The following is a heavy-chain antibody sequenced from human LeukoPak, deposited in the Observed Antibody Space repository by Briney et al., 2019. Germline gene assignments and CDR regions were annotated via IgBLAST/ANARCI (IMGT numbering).Heavy chain of an antibody. CDR1: GFTFSTYE. J-gene: IGHJ4*02. V-gene: IGHV3-48*03. CDR2: ISASGASI. Sequence: GSLRLSCAASGFTFSTYEMNWVRQAPGKGLEWVAYISASGASIYYAASVKGRSTISRDNAKNSLYLQLNSLRDEDTAVYYCVRDPDALDYWGQGTLVTVSS. CDR3: VRDPDALDY. D-gene: IGHD2-2*01.